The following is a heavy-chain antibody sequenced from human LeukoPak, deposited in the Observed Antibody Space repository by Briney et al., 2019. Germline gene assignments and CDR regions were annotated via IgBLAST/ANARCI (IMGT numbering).Heavy chain of an antibody. CDR1: GFTFSSYA. Sequence: GGSLRLSCAASGFTFSSYAMHWVRQAPGKGLEWVAVISYDGSNKYYADSVKGRFTISRDNSKNTLYLQMNSLRAEDTAVYYCARDPHGYYYDSSGYYYDYWGQGTLVTVSS. CDR3: ARDPHGYYYDSSGYYYDY. CDR2: ISYDGSNK. V-gene: IGHV3-30*04. J-gene: IGHJ4*02. D-gene: IGHD3-22*01.